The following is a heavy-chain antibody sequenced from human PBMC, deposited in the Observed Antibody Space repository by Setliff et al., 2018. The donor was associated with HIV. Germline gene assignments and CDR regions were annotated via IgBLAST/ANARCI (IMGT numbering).Heavy chain of an antibody. V-gene: IGHV1-2*06. Sequence: ASVKVSCKASGYTFTGYYMHWVRQAPGQGLEWMGRINPNSGGTNYAQKFQGRVTMTRDTSISTAYMELSRLRSEDTAVYYCARGRVQDIVVVPAAKGVRRGNWFDPWGQGTQVTVSS. CDR2: INPNSGGT. CDR1: GYTFTGYY. D-gene: IGHD2-2*01. J-gene: IGHJ5*02. CDR3: ARGRVQDIVVVPAAKGVRRGNWFDP.